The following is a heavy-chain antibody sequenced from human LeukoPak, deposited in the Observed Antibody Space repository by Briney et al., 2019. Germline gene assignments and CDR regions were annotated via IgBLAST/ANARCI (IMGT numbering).Heavy chain of an antibody. D-gene: IGHD3-3*01. CDR3: ARDGGYDFWSGTGDMDV. J-gene: IGHJ6*03. V-gene: IGHV3-53*01. CDR2: IYSDGTT. CDR1: GFTVSNNY. Sequence: GGSLRLSCAVSGFTVSNNYMTWVRQAPGKGLEWVSVIYSDGTTYYVDSVKGRFTISRDNAKNPLYLQMNSLRAEDTAVYYCARDGGYDFWSGTGDMDVWGKGTTVTVSS.